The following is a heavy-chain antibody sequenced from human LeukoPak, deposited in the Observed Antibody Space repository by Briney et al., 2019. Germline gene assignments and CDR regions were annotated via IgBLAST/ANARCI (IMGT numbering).Heavy chain of an antibody. CDR2: IYYSGST. J-gene: IGHJ4*02. D-gene: IGHD2-2*01. CDR3: ARLPYCSSTSCYGRDY. V-gene: IGHV4-39*01. Sequence: SETLSLTCTVSGGSISSSSYYWGWIRQPPGKGLEWIGSIYYSGSTYYNPSLKSRVTISVDTSKNQFSLKLSSVTAADPAVYYCARLPYCSSTSCYGRDYWGQGTLVTVSS. CDR1: GGSISSSSYY.